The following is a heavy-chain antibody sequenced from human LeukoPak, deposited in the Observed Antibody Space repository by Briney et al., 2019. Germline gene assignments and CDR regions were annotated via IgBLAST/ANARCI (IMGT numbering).Heavy chain of an antibody. Sequence: GGSLRLSCAASGFTFSTYTMDWVRQAPGKGLEWVSYISISSSYTYYADSVKGRFTISRDNAKNSLYLQMNSLRAEDTAVYYCAGYNCSSTRCYTGGFDYWGQGTLVTVSS. CDR3: AGYNCSSTRCYTGGFDY. J-gene: IGHJ4*02. V-gene: IGHV3-21*04. D-gene: IGHD2-2*02. CDR1: GFTFSTYT. CDR2: ISISSSYT.